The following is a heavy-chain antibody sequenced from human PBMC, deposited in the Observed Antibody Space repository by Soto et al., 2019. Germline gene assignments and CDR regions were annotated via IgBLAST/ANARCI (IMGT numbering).Heavy chain of an antibody. CDR3: GRRAGYLDS. V-gene: IGHV3-33*01. D-gene: IGHD6-13*01. CDR1: GFTFTSYG. Sequence: PGGSLRLSCTTSGFTFTSYGMQWVRQAPGKGLEWVAVIWSDGSNQHYADSVKGRFTISRDNSRSTLYLQMNSLRVDDTAVYYCGRRAGYLDSWGLGTLVTVSS. J-gene: IGHJ4*02. CDR2: IWSDGSNQ.